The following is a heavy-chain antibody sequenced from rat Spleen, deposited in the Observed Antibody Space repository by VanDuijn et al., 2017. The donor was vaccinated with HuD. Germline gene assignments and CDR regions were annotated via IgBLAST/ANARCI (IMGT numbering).Heavy chain of an antibody. Sequence: QVQLKESEPDLVQPSQTLSLTCTVSGFSLTSYHVHWVRQPPGKGLEWMGRIQSGGSTDYNSALKSRLSISRDTSKSQVFLKMNSLQNEDTAMYFWSRSGGNWEDFDYWGQGVMVTVSS. J-gene: IGHJ2*01. CDR1: GFSLTSYH. CDR3: SRSGGNWEDFDY. V-gene: IGHV2-27*01. CDR2: IQSGGST. D-gene: IGHD5-1*01.